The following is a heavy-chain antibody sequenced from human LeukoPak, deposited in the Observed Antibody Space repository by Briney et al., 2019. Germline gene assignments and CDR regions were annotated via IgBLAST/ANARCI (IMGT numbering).Heavy chain of an antibody. J-gene: IGHJ2*01. CDR1: GASISPDY. V-gene: IGHV4-59*12. CDR3: ARSYYDSSGYYPYWYFDL. Sequence: SETLSLTCTVSGASISPDYWSWIRQPPGKGLEFIGYVYYTGGTNYNPSLKSRVTISVDTSTNQFSLKLSSVTAADTAVYYCARSYYDSSGYYPYWYFDLWGRGTLVTVSS. D-gene: IGHD3-22*01. CDR2: VYYTGGT.